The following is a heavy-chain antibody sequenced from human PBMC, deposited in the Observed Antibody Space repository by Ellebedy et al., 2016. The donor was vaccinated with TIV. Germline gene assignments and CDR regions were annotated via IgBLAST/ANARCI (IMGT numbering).Heavy chain of an antibody. D-gene: IGHD3-10*01. CDR2: ISYDGRSK. V-gene: IGHV3-30*18. CDR1: GFTFGNYA. CDR3: AKVQYYGTGSHLPAN. Sequence: PGGSLRLSCAASGFTFGNYAMHWVRQTPGKGLEWVAVISYDGRSKYYSDSVRGRFTLSRDNSTDALYLQMDSLRTEDTAVYYCAKVQYYGTGSHLPANWGHGTLVTVSS. J-gene: IGHJ4*01.